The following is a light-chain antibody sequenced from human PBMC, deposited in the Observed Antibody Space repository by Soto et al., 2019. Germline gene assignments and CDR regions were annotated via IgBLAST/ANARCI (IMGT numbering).Light chain of an antibody. Sequence: DIQMTQSPSSLSASVGDTVTITCRASQSISRYLNWYQQKPAKAPNLLIYGATSLQSGVPSRFSGSGSATDFTLTISSLQPEDFATYFCQQSYNFLFTFGPGTKVDI. J-gene: IGKJ3*01. CDR1: QSISRY. CDR2: GAT. V-gene: IGKV1-39*01. CDR3: QQSYNFLFT.